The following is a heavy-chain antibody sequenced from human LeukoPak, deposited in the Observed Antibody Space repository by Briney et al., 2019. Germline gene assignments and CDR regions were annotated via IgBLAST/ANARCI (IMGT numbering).Heavy chain of an antibody. CDR1: GYTFTSYD. Sequence: ASVKVSCKASGYTFTSYDINWVRQATGQGLEWMGWMNPNSGNTGYAQKFQGRVTMTRNTSISTAYMELSSLRSEDTAVYYCARRRASSGWYYFDYWGRGTLVTVSS. J-gene: IGHJ4*02. V-gene: IGHV1-8*01. CDR2: MNPNSGNT. D-gene: IGHD6-19*01. CDR3: ARRRASSGWYYFDY.